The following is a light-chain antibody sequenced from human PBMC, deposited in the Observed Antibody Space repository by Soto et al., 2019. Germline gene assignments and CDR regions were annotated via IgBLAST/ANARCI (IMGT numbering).Light chain of an antibody. CDR1: QLVSSN. Sequence: EILLTQSTAPLSFSPGERATLSCRASQLVSSNFLAWYQQKPGQAPRLLIYGASTRATGIPARFSGSGSGTEFTLTISSLQSEDFALYYCQQYNNWPITFGQGTRLEIK. CDR3: QQYNNWPIT. J-gene: IGKJ5*01. CDR2: GAS. V-gene: IGKV3-15*01.